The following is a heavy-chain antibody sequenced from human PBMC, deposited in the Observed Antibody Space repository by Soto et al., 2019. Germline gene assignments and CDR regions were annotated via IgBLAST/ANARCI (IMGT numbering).Heavy chain of an antibody. V-gene: IGHV3-9*01. CDR3: AKDVQGAVAVAGHFDY. Sequence: EVQLVESGGGLVQPGRSLRLSCAASGFTFDDYAMHWVRQAPGKGLEWVSGISWNSGSIGYADSVKGRFTISRDNAKNSLYLQMNSLRAEDTALYYCAKDVQGAVAVAGHFDYWGQGTLVTVSS. D-gene: IGHD6-19*01. J-gene: IGHJ4*02. CDR1: GFTFDDYA. CDR2: ISWNSGSI.